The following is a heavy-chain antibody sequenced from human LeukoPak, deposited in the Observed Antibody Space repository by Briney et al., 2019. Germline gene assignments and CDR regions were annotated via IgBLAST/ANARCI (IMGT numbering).Heavy chain of an antibody. V-gene: IGHV4-38-2*02. Sequence: SETLSLTCTVSGGSISSYYWGWIRQPPGKGLEWIGSIYHSGSTYYNPSLKSRVTISVDTSKNQFSLKLSSVTAADTAVYYCARTLYNWNYQGFDPWGQGTLVTVSS. D-gene: IGHD1-7*01. J-gene: IGHJ5*02. CDR1: GGSISSYY. CDR3: ARTLYNWNYQGFDP. CDR2: IYHSGST.